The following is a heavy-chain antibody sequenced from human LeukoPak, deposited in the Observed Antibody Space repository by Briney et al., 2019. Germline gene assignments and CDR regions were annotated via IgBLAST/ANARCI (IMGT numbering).Heavy chain of an antibody. Sequence: GGSLRLSCAASGFTFSSYSMNWVRQAPGKGLEWVSYISSSSSIIYYADSVKGRFTISRDNAKNSLYLQMNSLRAEDTAVYYCARGPLYGGSDYWGQGTLVTVSS. V-gene: IGHV3-48*01. J-gene: IGHJ4*02. CDR1: GFTFSSYS. CDR2: ISSSSSII. D-gene: IGHD4-23*01. CDR3: ARGPLYGGSDY.